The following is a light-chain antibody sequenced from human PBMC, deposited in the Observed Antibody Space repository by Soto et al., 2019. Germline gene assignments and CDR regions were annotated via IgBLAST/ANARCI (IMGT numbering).Light chain of an antibody. Sequence: DIQMTQSPSTLSTSVGDRVTITCRASQSISSWLAWYQQKPGKAPKILIYDASTVESGVPSRFSGSGSGTDFTLTISSLEPEDFAFYFCQQRSHWPTFGQGTKVDIK. CDR2: DAS. CDR1: QSISSW. CDR3: QQRSHWPT. J-gene: IGKJ1*01. V-gene: IGKV1-5*01.